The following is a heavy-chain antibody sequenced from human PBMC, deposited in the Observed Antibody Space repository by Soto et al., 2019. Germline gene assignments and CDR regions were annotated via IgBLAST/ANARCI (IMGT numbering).Heavy chain of an antibody. Sequence: SETLSLTCTVSGGSISSYYWSWIRQPPGKGLEWIGYIYYSGSTNYNPSLKSRVTMSVDTSKNQFSLKLSSVTAADTAVYYCAREGIAAAGTGWFDPWGQGTLVTVSS. CDR1: GGSISSYY. CDR2: IYYSGST. J-gene: IGHJ5*02. V-gene: IGHV4-59*12. D-gene: IGHD6-13*01. CDR3: AREGIAAAGTGWFDP.